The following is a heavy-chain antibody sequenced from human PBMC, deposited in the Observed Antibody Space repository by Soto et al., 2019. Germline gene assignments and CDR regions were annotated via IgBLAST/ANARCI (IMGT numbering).Heavy chain of an antibody. V-gene: IGHV1-18*04. Sequence: ASVKVSCKASGYTFTSYYMHWVRQAPGQGLEWMGWISAYNGNTNYAQKLQGRVTMTTDTSTSTAYMELRSLRSDDTAVYYCARLNSGYDPQFDPWGQGTLVTVSS. CDR3: ARLNSGYDPQFDP. J-gene: IGHJ5*02. D-gene: IGHD5-12*01. CDR1: GYTFTSYY. CDR2: ISAYNGNT.